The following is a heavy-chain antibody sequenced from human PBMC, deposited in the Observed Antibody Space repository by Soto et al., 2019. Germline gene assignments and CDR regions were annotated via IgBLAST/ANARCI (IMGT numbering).Heavy chain of an antibody. CDR3: ARAHIAAAFFPTVDY. J-gene: IGHJ4*02. Sequence: SETLSLTCTVSGGSISSYYWSWIRQPPGKGLEWIGYIYYSGSTNYNPSLKSRVTISVDTSKNQFSLKLSSVTAADTAVYYCARAHIAAAFFPTVDYWGQGTLVTVS. CDR1: GGSISSYY. V-gene: IGHV4-59*01. D-gene: IGHD6-13*01. CDR2: IYYSGST.